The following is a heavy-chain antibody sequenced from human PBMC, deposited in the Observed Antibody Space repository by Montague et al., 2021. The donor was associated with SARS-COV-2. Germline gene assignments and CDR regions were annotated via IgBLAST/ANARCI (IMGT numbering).Heavy chain of an antibody. D-gene: IGHD1-26*01. CDR1: DGSFSNFY. J-gene: IGHJ6*03. Sequence: SETLSLTCAVFDGSFSNFYWGRIRQPPGKGLEWIGEINHSGTTNYNPSLKSRVTISVDTSKNQFSLKLNSLTAADAAVYYCASGDDKGSCYLDVWGKGTTVTVSS. V-gene: IGHV4-34*01. CDR3: ASGDDKGSCYLDV. CDR2: INHSGTT.